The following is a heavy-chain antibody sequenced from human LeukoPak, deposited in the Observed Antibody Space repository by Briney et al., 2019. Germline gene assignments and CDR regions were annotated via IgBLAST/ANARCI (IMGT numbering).Heavy chain of an antibody. Sequence: AESLTRYCAASGFTISHYAMYWVRQAPGKGREWVSSIDASGDATYYADSVKGRFTISRDNSKNTFYLQMNSLRAEDTAVDYCAKGSGSGGYGWFAPWGQGTLVTVSS. CDR2: IDASGDAT. CDR1: GFTISHYA. CDR3: AKGSGSGGYGWFAP. V-gene: IGHV3-23*01. J-gene: IGHJ5*02. D-gene: IGHD6-13*01.